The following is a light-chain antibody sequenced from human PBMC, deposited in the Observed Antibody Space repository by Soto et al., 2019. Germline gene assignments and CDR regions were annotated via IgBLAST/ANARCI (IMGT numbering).Light chain of an antibody. CDR3: QKYSSAPFT. CDR1: QGISNF. Sequence: DIQMTQSPSSLSASVGDRVTITCRASQGISNFLAWYQQKPGTVPKLLISAASTLQSGVPSRFSGSGFGTDFTLNISSLQPEDVATYYCQKYSSAPFTFGPGIKVDIK. CDR2: AAS. V-gene: IGKV1-27*01. J-gene: IGKJ3*01.